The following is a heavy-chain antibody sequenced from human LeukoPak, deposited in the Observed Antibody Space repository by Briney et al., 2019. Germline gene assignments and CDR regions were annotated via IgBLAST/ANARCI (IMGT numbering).Heavy chain of an antibody. J-gene: IGHJ4*02. V-gene: IGHV4-59*08. D-gene: IGHD2-8*01. CDR3: AKWASDNRAFDL. CDR2: GHYIGNT. CDR1: GPSITSYY. Sequence: SETLSLTCTVSGPSITSYYWNWIRHAPGQGPEWLGFGHYIGNTKYNPPFKSRVTISVDTSKNQFSLRLSSVTAADTAVYFCAKWASDNRAFDLWGQGTLVTVSS.